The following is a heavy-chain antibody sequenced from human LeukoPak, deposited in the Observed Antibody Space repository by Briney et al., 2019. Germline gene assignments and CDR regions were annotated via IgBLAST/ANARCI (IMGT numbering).Heavy chain of an antibody. CDR3: ARKWLYGSGGSCYYFDY. J-gene: IGHJ4*02. CDR1: GFTFRDYY. Sequence: GGPLRLSGAAPGFTFRDYYMSWIRQAPGKGLEWVSYISRSSSYTNYADSVKGRFTISRDNAKNSLYLQMNSLRAEDTAVYYCARKWLYGSGGSCYYFDYWGQGTLVTVSS. V-gene: IGHV3-11*03. CDR2: ISRSSSYT. D-gene: IGHD2-15*01.